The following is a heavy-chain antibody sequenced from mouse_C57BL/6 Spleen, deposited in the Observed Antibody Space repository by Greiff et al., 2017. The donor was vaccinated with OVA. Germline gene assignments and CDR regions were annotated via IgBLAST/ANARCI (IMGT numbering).Heavy chain of an antibody. V-gene: IGHV2-2*01. CDR1: GFSLTSYG. J-gene: IGHJ4*01. D-gene: IGHD1-1*01. Sequence: VHLVESGPGLVQPSQSLSITCTVSGFSLTSYGVHWVRQSPGKGLEWLGVIWSGGSTDYNAAFISRLSISKDNSKSQVFFKMNSLQADDTAIYYCARGGAYYYGSSFCAMDYWGQGTSVTVSS. CDR3: ARGGAYYYGSSFCAMDY. CDR2: IWSGGST.